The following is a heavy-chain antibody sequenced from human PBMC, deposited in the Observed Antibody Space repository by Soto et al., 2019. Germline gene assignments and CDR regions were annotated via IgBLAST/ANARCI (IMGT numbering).Heavy chain of an antibody. CDR1: GSRFSNYV. CDR3: AREGRGKKAGYNGLVSLGY. CDR2: IIPIFNST. V-gene: IGHV1-69*06. J-gene: IGHJ4*02. Sequence: KVSCKVSGSRFSNYVISWVRQAPGHGLEWLGRIIPIFNSTKHAQSFQGRVTITADKSTSTASLELSSLRSDDTAVYYCAREGRGKKAGYNGLVSLGYWGQGTLVTVSS. D-gene: IGHD2-2*02.